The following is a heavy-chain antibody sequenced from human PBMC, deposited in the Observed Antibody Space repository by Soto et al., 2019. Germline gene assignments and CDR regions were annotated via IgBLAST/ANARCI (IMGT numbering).Heavy chain of an antibody. Sequence: SETLSLTCTVSGGSIIGYYWSWIRHPPGKGLEWIGYIYYSGSTNYNPSLKSRVTISVDTSKNQFSLKLSSVTAADTAVYYCERRYDFWSGYFFDPWGQGPLVTVSS. D-gene: IGHD3-3*01. CDR3: ERRYDFWSGYFFDP. CDR2: IYYSGST. J-gene: IGHJ5*02. CDR1: GGSIIGYY. V-gene: IGHV4-59*01.